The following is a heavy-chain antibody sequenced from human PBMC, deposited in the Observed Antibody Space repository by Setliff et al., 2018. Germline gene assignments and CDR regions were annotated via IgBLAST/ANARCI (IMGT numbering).Heavy chain of an antibody. CDR2: ISASSANI. D-gene: IGHD6-13*01. CDR1: GFTFSRYA. V-gene: IGHV3-48*01. Sequence: GGSLRLSCAASGFTFSRYAMNWVRQTPGKGLEWVSYISASSANIQYADSVRGRFTVSRDNARNTLYLQMNSLRGDDAAVYYCASDPSYASSLYYYLEVWGKGTTVTVSS. CDR3: ASDPSYASSLYYYLEV. J-gene: IGHJ6*03.